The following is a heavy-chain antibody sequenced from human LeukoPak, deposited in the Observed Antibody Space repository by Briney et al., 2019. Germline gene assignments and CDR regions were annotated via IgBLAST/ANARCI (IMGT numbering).Heavy chain of an antibody. CDR3: ARGGREVGASDYFDY. CDR1: GYTFTGYY. CDR2: INPNSGGT. Sequence: ASVKVSCKASGYTFTGYYMHWVRQAPGQGLEWMGWINPNSGGTNYAQKFQGRVTMTRDTSISTAYMELSRLRSDDTAVYCCARGGREVGASDYFDYWGQGTLVTVPS. J-gene: IGHJ4*02. D-gene: IGHD1-26*01. V-gene: IGHV1-2*02.